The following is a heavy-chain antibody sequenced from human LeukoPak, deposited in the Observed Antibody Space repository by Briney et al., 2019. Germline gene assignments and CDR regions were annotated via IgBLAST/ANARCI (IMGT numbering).Heavy chain of an antibody. D-gene: IGHD6-13*01. CDR2: TYYRSKWYN. CDR3: ARDGRGGSSSSWFPDFDY. V-gene: IGHV6-1*01. J-gene: IGHJ4*02. Sequence: SQTLSLTGAISGDSVSSNSAAWNWIRQSPSRGLEWLGRTYYRSKWYNDYAVSVKSRITINPDTSKNQFSLQLNSVTPEDTAVYYCARDGRGGSSSSWFPDFDYWGQGTLVTVSS. CDR1: GDSVSSNSAA.